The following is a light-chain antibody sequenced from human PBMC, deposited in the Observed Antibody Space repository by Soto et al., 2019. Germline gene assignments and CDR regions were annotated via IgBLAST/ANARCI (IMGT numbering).Light chain of an antibody. CDR1: QCISSW. CDR2: KAS. Sequence: DIQMTQSPSTLSASVGDRVTITCWASQCISSWLAWYQQKPGKAPKLLIYKASSLESGVPSMFSGSGSGTEFTLTISSLQPDDFATYYCQQYATFGQGTKLEIK. CDR3: QQYAT. J-gene: IGKJ2*01. V-gene: IGKV1-5*03.